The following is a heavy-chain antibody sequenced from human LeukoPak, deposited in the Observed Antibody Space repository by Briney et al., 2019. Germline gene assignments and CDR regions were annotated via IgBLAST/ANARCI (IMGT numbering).Heavy chain of an antibody. CDR3: ARDLGVQGNIDY. CDR1: GYTFTSYY. Sequence: ASVKVSCKASGYTFTSYYMHWVRQAPGQGLEWMGIINPSGGSTSYAQKFQGRVTMTRDTTTRTVYMELSSLRSEDTAVYYCARDLGVQGNIDYWGQGTLVTVSS. CDR2: INPSGGST. D-gene: IGHD2-8*01. V-gene: IGHV1-46*03. J-gene: IGHJ4*02.